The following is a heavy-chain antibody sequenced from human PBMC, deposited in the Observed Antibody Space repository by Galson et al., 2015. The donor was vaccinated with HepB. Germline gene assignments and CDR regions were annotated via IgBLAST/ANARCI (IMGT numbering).Heavy chain of an antibody. CDR3: ARGSSASFYYYMDV. J-gene: IGHJ6*03. CDR1: GFTVSSDY. D-gene: IGHD2-2*01. V-gene: IGHV3-64*01. Sequence: SLRLSCAASGFTVSSDYVHWVRQAPGKGLEYVSATSSDGVTTYYANSVKGRFTISRDNSKNTLYLQMGSLRDEDMAVYYCARGSSASFYYYMDVWGKGTTVTVSS. CDR2: TSSDGVTT.